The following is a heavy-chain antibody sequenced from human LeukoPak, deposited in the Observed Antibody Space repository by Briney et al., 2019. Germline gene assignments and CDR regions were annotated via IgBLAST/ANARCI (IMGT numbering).Heavy chain of an antibody. J-gene: IGHJ6*02. Sequence: SETLSLTCAVYGGSFSGYYWSWIRQPPGKGLEWIGEINHSGSTSYNPSLKSRVTISVDTSKNQFSLKLSSVTAADTAVYYCARGIRSGGWFYYYYGMDVWGQGTTVTVSS. CDR1: GGSFSGYY. CDR2: INHSGST. CDR3: ARGIRSGGWFYYYYGMDV. V-gene: IGHV4-34*01. D-gene: IGHD6-19*01.